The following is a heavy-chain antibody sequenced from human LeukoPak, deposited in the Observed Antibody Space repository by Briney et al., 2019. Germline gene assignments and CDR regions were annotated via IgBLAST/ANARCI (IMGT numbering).Heavy chain of an antibody. D-gene: IGHD3-22*01. Sequence: GGSLRLSCAASGFVFSDYSMSWVRQAPGKGLEWVSPISSSSRYIYYADSVKGRFTISRDNAKNSLFLQMNNLRAEDTAVYFCARELSFYYYDSSGYPADYWGQGTLVTVSS. CDR3: ARELSFYYYDSSGYPADY. CDR2: ISSSSRYI. CDR1: GFVFSDYS. V-gene: IGHV3-21*01. J-gene: IGHJ4*02.